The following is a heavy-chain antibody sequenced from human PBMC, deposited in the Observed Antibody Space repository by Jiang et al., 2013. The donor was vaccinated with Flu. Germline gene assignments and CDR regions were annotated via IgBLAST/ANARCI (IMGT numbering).Heavy chain of an antibody. CDR2: MYPGASYS. D-gene: IGHD2-21*01. CDR1: GYSFSDYC. Sequence: GSGYSFSDYCIVWVRQMPGKGLEWMGIMYPGASYSTYSPSFQGQVTFSVDTSISTAYLQWGSLKASDSAMYYCARRSYCAGDCTIRPSYYYGMDVWGHGTTVTVSS. V-gene: IGHV5-51*01. J-gene: IGHJ6*02. CDR3: ARRSYCAGDCTIRPSYYYGMDV.